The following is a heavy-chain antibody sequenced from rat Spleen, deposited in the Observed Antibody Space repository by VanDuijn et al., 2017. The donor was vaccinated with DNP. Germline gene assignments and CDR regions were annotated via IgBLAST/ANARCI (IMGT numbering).Heavy chain of an antibody. J-gene: IGHJ4*01. CDR3: ARAYYYSSPMDA. D-gene: IGHD1-2*01. V-gene: IGHV5-22*01. Sequence: EVQLVESGGGLVQPGRSMKLSCAASGFTFSKYYMAWVRQAPTKGLEWVAYISYDGGSTYYGDSVKGRFTISRDNAKSTLYLQMNSLRSEDMATYYCARAYYYSSPMDAWGQGTSVTVSS. CDR2: ISYDGGST. CDR1: GFTFSKYY.